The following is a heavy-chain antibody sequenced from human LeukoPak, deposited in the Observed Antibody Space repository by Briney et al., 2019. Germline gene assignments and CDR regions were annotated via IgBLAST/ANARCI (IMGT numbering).Heavy chain of an antibody. CDR2: IYTSGNT. Sequence: SQTLSLTCTVSGGSISSGSYYWNWIRQPAGKGLEWIGRIYTSGNTNYNPSLKSRVTISADTPKNQFSLKLSSVTAADTAVYYCARVPTLRVVTTPTYFDYWGQGTPVTVSS. J-gene: IGHJ4*02. CDR1: GGSISSGSYY. D-gene: IGHD2-21*02. V-gene: IGHV4-61*02. CDR3: ARVPTLRVVTTPTYFDY.